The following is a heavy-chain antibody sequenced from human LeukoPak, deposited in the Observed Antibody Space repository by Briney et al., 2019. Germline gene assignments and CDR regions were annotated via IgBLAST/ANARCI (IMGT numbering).Heavy chain of an antibody. Sequence: PGRALRLSCTASGFTFGDYAMRWLRQAPGKGPEGVGFIRRKTYGGTTEYAVSVKGRFTITRDHSKSNANLQKNSLKTEDTALYYCTRSGGTETTHDYYYHMDVWGKGTTVTVSS. CDR2: IRRKTYGGTT. D-gene: IGHD2-15*01. J-gene: IGHJ6*03. CDR1: GFTFGDYA. CDR3: TRSGGTETTHDYYYHMDV. V-gene: IGHV3-49*03.